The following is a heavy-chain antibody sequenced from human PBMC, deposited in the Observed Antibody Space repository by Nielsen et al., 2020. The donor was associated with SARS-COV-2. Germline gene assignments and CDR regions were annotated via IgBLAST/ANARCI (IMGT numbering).Heavy chain of an antibody. J-gene: IGHJ4*02. CDR3: ARETIDHTSSFVDY. CDR2: ISYDGSYE. Sequence: GESLKISCAASGFSFGNFAMHWVRQAPGKGLEWMTIISYDGSYEHYADSVKGRFTISRDNSKSTLFLQLNSLKPEDTAVYYCARETIDHTSSFVDYWGQGTLVTVSS. V-gene: IGHV3-30*04. D-gene: IGHD2-2*01. CDR1: GFSFGNFA.